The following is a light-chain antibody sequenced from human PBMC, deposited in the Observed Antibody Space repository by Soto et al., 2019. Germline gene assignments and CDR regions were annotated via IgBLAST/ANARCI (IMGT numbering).Light chain of an antibody. Sequence: QSALTQTASVSGSPGQSITISCTGTSSDVGNYNLVSWYQQHPGKAPKLMIYDVSKRPSGVSNRFSGSKSGKTASLTISGLQVEDGADYYCCSYAGSSTWVFGGGTKLTVL. CDR2: DVS. J-gene: IGLJ3*02. V-gene: IGLV2-23*02. CDR1: SSDVGNYNL. CDR3: CSYAGSSTWV.